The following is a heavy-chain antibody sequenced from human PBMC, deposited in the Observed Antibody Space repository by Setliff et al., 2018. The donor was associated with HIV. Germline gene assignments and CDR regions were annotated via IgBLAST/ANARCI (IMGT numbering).Heavy chain of an antibody. D-gene: IGHD3-16*01. CDR2: IYHNGFA. CDR3: GSIMVGGAMSYSYYYMDV. CDR1: GDSINGRW. J-gene: IGHJ6*03. V-gene: IGHV4-59*11. Sequence: SETLSLTCTVSGDSINGRWLSWIRQAPGKGLEWTGNIYHNGFANYNPSLKSRLTISVDTSKNQVSLTLSSVTAADTAVYYCGSIMVGGAMSYSYYYMDVWGKGTTVTVSS.